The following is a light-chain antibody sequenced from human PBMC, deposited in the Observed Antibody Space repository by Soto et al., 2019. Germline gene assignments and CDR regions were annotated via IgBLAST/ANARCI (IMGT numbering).Light chain of an antibody. V-gene: IGLV4-69*01. CDR3: QTWGTGIRV. CDR2: INSDGSH. J-gene: IGLJ3*02. Sequence: QPVLTQSPSVSASLGASVRLTCTLSSGHSSNSIAWHQQQPEKGPRYLMKINSDGSHNKGDGIPDRFPGSSSGAERYLTISSLQSDDEADYYCQTWGTGIRVFGGGTKLTVL. CDR1: SGHSSNS.